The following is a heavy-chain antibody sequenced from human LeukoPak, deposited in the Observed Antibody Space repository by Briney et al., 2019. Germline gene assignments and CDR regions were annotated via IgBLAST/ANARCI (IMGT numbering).Heavy chain of an antibody. CDR3: ARPREAALNDL. CDR2: ISPHNGHT. Sequence: AASVKVSCKSSVYIFTFYGSTCLRQAPGQGLEWMGWISPHNGHTLYANEVQDRVIMTTDASTTTAYMELRSLRSDDTTVYYCARPREAALNDLWGRGTLVTVSS. D-gene: IGHD2-15*01. V-gene: IGHV1-18*01. CDR1: VYIFTFYG. J-gene: IGHJ5*02.